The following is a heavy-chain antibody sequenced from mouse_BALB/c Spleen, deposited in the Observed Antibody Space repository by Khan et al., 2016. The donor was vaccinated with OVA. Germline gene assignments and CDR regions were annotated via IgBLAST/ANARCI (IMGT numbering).Heavy chain of an antibody. CDR2: IYYSGTV. D-gene: IGHD1-1*01. Sequence: EVKLVESGPGLVKPSQTVSLTCTVTGISITSGNYRWSWIRQFPGNKLEWIGNIYYSGTVTYNPSLTSRTTITRDTSKNQFFLEMNSLTAEDTATYYCARDYGSRYWYFDVWGAGTTVTVSS. V-gene: IGHV3-5*02. J-gene: IGHJ1*01. CDR1: GISITSGNYR. CDR3: ARDYGSRYWYFDV.